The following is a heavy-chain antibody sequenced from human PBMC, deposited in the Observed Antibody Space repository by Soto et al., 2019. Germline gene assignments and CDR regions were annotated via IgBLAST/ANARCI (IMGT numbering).Heavy chain of an antibody. CDR1: GFTFSSYA. V-gene: IGHV3-23*01. CDR2: ISGSGGST. CDR3: AKGLICSSTSCEPAGFDP. J-gene: IGHJ5*02. D-gene: IGHD2-2*01. Sequence: PGGSLRLSCAASGFTFSSYAMSWVRQAPGKGLEWVSAISGSGGSTYYADSVKGRFTISRDNSKNTLYLQMNSLRAEDTAVYYCAKGLICSSTSCEPAGFDPWGQGTLVTVSS.